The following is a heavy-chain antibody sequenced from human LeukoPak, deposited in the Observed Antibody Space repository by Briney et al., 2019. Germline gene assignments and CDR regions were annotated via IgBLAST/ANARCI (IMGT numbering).Heavy chain of an antibody. J-gene: IGHJ4*02. V-gene: IGHV1-2*02. Sequence: ASVKVSCKASGYTFTGYYMHWVRQAPGQGLEWMGWINPNSGGTNYAQKFQGRVAMTRDTSISTAYMELSRLRSDDTAVYYCARVIRWTDYYDSSGYRRPLSNWGQGTLVTVSS. CDR2: INPNSGGT. CDR3: ARVIRWTDYYDSSGYRRPLSN. D-gene: IGHD3-22*01. CDR1: GYTFTGYY.